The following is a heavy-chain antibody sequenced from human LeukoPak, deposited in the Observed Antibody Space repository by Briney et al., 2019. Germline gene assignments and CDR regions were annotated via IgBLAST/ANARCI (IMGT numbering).Heavy chain of an antibody. V-gene: IGHV1-46*01. Sequence: ASVKVSCKASGYTFTSYYMHWVRQAPGQGLEWMGIINPSGGSTSYAQKFQGRVTMTRDTSTSTVYMELSSLRSEDTAVYYCALISIPGTTFDCWGQGTLVTVSS. CDR1: GYTFTSYY. D-gene: IGHD1-1*01. CDR3: ALISIPGTTFDC. CDR2: INPSGGST. J-gene: IGHJ4*02.